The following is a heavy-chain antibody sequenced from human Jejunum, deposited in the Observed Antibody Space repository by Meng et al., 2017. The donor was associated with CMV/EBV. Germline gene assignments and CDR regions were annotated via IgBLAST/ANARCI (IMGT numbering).Heavy chain of an antibody. V-gene: IGHV3-23*04. Sequence: VPLVEAGGLLLQPRGLLILCCVSAGSTFSSYAMRWVRQAPGKGLEWFSPISGSGSSTYYADSVKGRFTISRDNSENTLYLQMNSLRAEDTAVYYCAKGGLGSPGLDSWGQGTLVTVSS. J-gene: IGHJ4*02. CDR3: AKGGLGSPGLDS. D-gene: IGHD3-10*01. CDR2: ISGSGSST. CDR1: GSTFSSYA.